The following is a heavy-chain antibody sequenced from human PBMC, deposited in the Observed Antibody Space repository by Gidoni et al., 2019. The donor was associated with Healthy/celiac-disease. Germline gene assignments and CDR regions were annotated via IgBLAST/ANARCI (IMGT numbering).Heavy chain of an antibody. Sequence: QVQLVQSGAEVKKPGASVKVSCKASGYTFTSYAMHWVRQAPGQRLEWMGWINAGNGNTKYSQKFQGRVTITRDTSASTAYMELSSLRSEDTAVYYCARDGVGATIRGYYYYYYMDVWGKGTTVTVSS. CDR1: GYTFTSYA. J-gene: IGHJ6*03. CDR2: INAGNGNT. D-gene: IGHD1-26*01. CDR3: ARDGVGATIRGYYYYYYMDV. V-gene: IGHV1-3*01.